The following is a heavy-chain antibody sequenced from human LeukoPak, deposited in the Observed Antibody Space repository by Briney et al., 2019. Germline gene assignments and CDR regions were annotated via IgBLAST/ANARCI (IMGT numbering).Heavy chain of an antibody. CDR2: IYYSGGT. D-gene: IGHD5-24*01. V-gene: IGHV4-59*11. J-gene: IGHJ5*02. CDR1: GGSISSHY. Sequence: SETLSLTCTVSGGSISSHYWSWIRQPPGKGLEWIGYIYYSGGTNYNPSLKSRVTISVDTSKNQFSLKLSSVTAADTAVYYCARDLVLENGVGWFDPWGQGTLVTVSS. CDR3: ARDLVLENGVGWFDP.